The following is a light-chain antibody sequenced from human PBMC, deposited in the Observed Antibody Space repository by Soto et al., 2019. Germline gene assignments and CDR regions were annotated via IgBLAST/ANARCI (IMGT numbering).Light chain of an antibody. Sequence: QSALTQPASVSGSPGQSITISCTGTSSDVGGYNYVSWYQQHPGKAPKLMIYEVSNRPSGVSNRFSGSKSGNTASLTISGLEAEYEADYYCSSYTSSTIYVVFGGGTKLTLL. J-gene: IGLJ2*01. V-gene: IGLV2-14*01. CDR3: SSYTSSTIYVV. CDR1: SSDVGGYNY. CDR2: EVS.